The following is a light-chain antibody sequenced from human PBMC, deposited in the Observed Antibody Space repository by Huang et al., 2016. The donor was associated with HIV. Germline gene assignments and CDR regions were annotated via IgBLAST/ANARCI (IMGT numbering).Light chain of an antibody. CDR2: DAS. CDR1: QSITTS. Sequence: DIQMTQSPSSLSASVGDRVTITCRASQSITTSVNWYQQRPGKAPKLLIYDASTLQIGVPSRFSGSGSGTDFTLTISSLQPEDFATYHCQQSYRTPDTFGQGTKVEIK. J-gene: IGKJ1*01. CDR3: QQSYRTPDT. V-gene: IGKV1-39*01.